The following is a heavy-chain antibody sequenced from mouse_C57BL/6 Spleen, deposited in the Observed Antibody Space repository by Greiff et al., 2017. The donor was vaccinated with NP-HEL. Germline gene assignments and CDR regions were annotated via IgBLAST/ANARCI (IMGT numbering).Heavy chain of an antibody. CDR2: INPNNGGT. CDR1: GYTFTDYY. V-gene: IGHV1-26*01. Sequence: EVQLQQSGPELVKPGASVKISCKASGYTFTDYYMNWVKQSHGKSLEWIGDINPNNGGTSYNQKFKGKATLTVDKSSSTAYMELRSLTSEDSAVYYCARRGYYGSSYDYYAMDYWGQGTSVTVSS. J-gene: IGHJ4*01. D-gene: IGHD1-1*01. CDR3: ARRGYYGSSYDYYAMDY.